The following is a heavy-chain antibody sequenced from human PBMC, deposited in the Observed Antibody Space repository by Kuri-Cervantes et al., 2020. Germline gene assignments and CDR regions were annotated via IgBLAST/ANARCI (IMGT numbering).Heavy chain of an antibody. CDR2: IRSKAYGGTT. CDR3: TRDLDYGGNSGYYYYYMDV. CDR1: GFTFGDYA. D-gene: IGHD4-23*01. J-gene: IGHJ6*03. Sequence: GESLKISCAASGFTFGDYAMSWVRQAPGKGLEWVGFIRSKAYGGTTEYAASVKGRFTISRDDSKSIAYLQMNSLKTEDTAVYYCTRDLDYGGNSGYYYYYMDVWGKGTTVTVSS. V-gene: IGHV3-49*04.